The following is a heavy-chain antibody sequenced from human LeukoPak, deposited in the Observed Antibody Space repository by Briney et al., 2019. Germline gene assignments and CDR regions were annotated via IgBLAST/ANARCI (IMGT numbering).Heavy chain of an antibody. J-gene: IGHJ5*02. Sequence: QPGGSLRLSCAASGFTFSNYAMSWVRQAPGKGLEWVSAISGGGGLTYYADSVKGRFTISRDNSKNTLYLQMNSLRARDTAVYYCAKDHDYYGSGSYYANWFDPWGQGTLVTVSS. CDR1: GFTFSNYA. CDR2: ISGGGGLT. D-gene: IGHD3-10*01. V-gene: IGHV3-23*01. CDR3: AKDHDYYGSGSYYANWFDP.